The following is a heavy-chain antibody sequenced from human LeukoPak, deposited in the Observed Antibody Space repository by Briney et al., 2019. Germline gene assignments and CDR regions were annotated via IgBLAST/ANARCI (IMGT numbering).Heavy chain of an antibody. CDR2: ISSSSTI. CDR1: GFTFSSYS. J-gene: IGHJ4*02. V-gene: IGHV3-48*01. Sequence: GGSLRLSCAASGFTFSSYSMNWVRQAPGKGLEWVSYISSSSTIYYADSVKGRFTISRDNAKNSLYLQMNSLRAEDTAVYYCASEYYYDSSGYSNYWGQGTLVTVSS. CDR3: ASEYYYDSSGYSNY. D-gene: IGHD3-22*01.